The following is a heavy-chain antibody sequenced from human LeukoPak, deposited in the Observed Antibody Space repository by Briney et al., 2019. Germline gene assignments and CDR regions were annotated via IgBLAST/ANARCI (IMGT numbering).Heavy chain of an antibody. J-gene: IGHJ6*02. D-gene: IGHD3-10*01. CDR3: ARYGSGNYYYYGMDV. V-gene: IGHV3-13*01. Sequence: GGSLRLSCAASGFTFSSYDMHWVRQATGKGLEWVSAIGTAGDTYYPGSVKGRFTISRENAKNSLYLQTNSLRAGDTAVYYCARYGSGNYYYYGMDVWGQGTTVTVSS. CDR2: IGTAGDT. CDR1: GFTFSSYD.